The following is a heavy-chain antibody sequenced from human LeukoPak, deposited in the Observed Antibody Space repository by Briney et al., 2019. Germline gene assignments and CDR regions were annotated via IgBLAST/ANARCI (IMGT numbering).Heavy chain of an antibody. Sequence: PGGSLRLSCAASGFTFSDYYMSWIRQAPGKGLEWVSYISSSGSTIYYADSVKGRFTISRDNAKNSLYLQMNSLRAEDTAVYYCAKDRSSSWWGRWFDPWGQGTLVTVSS. D-gene: IGHD6-13*01. V-gene: IGHV3-11*01. CDR2: ISSSGSTI. CDR1: GFTFSDYY. CDR3: AKDRSSSWWGRWFDP. J-gene: IGHJ5*02.